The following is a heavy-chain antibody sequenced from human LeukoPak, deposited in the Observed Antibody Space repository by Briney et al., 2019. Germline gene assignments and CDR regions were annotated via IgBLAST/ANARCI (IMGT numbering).Heavy chain of an antibody. D-gene: IGHD4-11*01. V-gene: IGHV3-30*02. CDR3: ATDYPDYYYYMDV. J-gene: IGHJ6*03. CDR1: GFTFSNCG. CDR2: IWSDGSNK. Sequence: GGSLRLSCAASGFTFSNCGMHWVRQAPGKGLHWVAFIWSDGSNKYYADSVTGRFTISSDNSKNTLYLQMNSLRDEDTAVYYCATDYPDYYYYMDVWGKGTTVTISS.